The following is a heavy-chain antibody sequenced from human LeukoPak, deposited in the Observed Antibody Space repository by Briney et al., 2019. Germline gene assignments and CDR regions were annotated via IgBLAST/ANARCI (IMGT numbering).Heavy chain of an antibody. CDR2: ISYDGINK. D-gene: IGHD2-2*01. V-gene: IGHV3-30*03. J-gene: IGHJ2*01. Sequence: GGSLRLSCAASGFIFSAYGIHWVRQAPGKGLEWMAVISYDGINKYYADSVKGRFTISRDNSKNTLYLQMNSLGAEDTAVYYCARDTSGYCSTSRCYGSWYFDLWGRGTLVTVSS. CDR3: ARDTSGYCSTSRCYGSWYFDL. CDR1: GFIFSAYG.